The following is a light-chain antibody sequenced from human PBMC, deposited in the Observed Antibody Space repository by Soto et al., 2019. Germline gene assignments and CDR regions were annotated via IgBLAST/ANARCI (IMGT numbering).Light chain of an antibody. V-gene: IGKV3-11*01. Sequence: EIVLTQSPATLSLSPGERATLSCRASQSVASSLAWYQQKPGQAPRLLIYDASIRATGIPARFSGSGSGTDITLTISSLEPEDFAFYYCQQRSSTFGGGTKVEIK. CDR1: QSVASS. J-gene: IGKJ4*01. CDR3: QQRSST. CDR2: DAS.